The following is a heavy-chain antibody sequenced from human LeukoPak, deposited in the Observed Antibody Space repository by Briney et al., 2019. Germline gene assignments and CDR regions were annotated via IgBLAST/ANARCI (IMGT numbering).Heavy chain of an antibody. J-gene: IGHJ6*02. CDR3: ARDYGDYVVGPLYGMDV. CDR2: IWYDGSNK. Sequence: PGGSLRLSCAASGFTFSSYGMHWVRQAPGKGLEWVAVIWYDGSNKYYADSVKGRFTISRDNSKNTLYLQMNSLRAEDTAVYYCARDYGDYVVGPLYGMDVWGQGTMVTVSS. CDR1: GFTFSSYG. D-gene: IGHD4-17*01. V-gene: IGHV3-33*01.